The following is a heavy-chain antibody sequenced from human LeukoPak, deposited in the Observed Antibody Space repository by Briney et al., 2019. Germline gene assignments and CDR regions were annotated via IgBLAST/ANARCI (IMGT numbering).Heavy chain of an antibody. J-gene: IGHJ6*02. CDR3: ARDSSSWPRPAYYYYGMDV. CDR1: GYTFTSYY. CDR2: INPSGGST. Sequence: ASVKVSCKASGYTFTSYYKHWVRQAPGQGLEWMGIINPSGGSTSYAQKFQGRVTMTRDTSTSTVYMELSSLRSEDTAVYYCARDSSSWPRPAYYYYGMDVWGQGTTVTVAS. D-gene: IGHD6-13*01. V-gene: IGHV1-46*01.